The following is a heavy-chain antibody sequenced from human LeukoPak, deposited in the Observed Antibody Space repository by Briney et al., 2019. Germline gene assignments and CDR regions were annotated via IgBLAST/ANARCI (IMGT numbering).Heavy chain of an antibody. CDR2: MNPNRGNT. CDR1: GYSFTSYD. J-gene: IGHJ4*02. CDR3: ARGSIAATVRGEGFDY. Sequence: GASVKVSCKASGYSFTSYDISWVRQATGQGLEWMGWMNPNRGNTGYAQRFQGRVTWTRNTSISTAYMELSSLRSEDPAVYYCARGSIAATVRGEGFDYWGQGTQVTVSS. D-gene: IGHD3-10*01. V-gene: IGHV1-8*01.